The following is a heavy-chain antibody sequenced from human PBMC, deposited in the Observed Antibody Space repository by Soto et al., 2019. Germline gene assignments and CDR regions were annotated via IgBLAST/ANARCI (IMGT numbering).Heavy chain of an antibody. J-gene: IGHJ3*02. CDR3: ARGRGVRGDDAFDI. V-gene: IGHV1-69*06. Sequence: AVKVSCKASGGTFSSYAISWVRQAPGQGLEWMGGIIPIFGTANYAQKFQGRVTITADKSTSTAYMELSSLRSEDTAVYYCARGRGVRGDDAFDIWGQGTMVTVS. D-gene: IGHD3-10*01. CDR1: GGTFSSYA. CDR2: IIPIFGTA.